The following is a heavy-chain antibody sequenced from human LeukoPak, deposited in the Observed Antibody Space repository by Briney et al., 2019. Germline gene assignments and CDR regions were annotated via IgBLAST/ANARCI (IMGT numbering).Heavy chain of an antibody. Sequence: GRSLRLSCAASGFTFSSYAMSWVRQAPGKGLEWVSSISGNGETTYYADSVKGRFTISRDNSKNTLFLQMNSLRAEDTAVYYCAKDLYSGSYYWFDSWGQGTLVTVSS. CDR3: AKDLYSGSYYWFDS. D-gene: IGHD1-26*01. J-gene: IGHJ5*01. CDR2: ISGNGETT. V-gene: IGHV3-23*01. CDR1: GFTFSSYA.